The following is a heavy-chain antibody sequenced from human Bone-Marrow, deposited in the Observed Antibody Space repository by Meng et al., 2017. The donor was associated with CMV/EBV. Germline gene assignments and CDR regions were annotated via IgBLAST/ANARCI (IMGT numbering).Heavy chain of an antibody. J-gene: IGHJ4*02. Sequence: GGSLRLSCAASGFTFSDYYMSWIRQAPGTGLEWVAIISYDGSNEYYADSVKGRFTISRDNSKNTLYLQMNSLRTDDTAVYYCTREDQYQLLFHFDYWGQGTLVTVSS. V-gene: IGHV3-30*03. D-gene: IGHD2-2*01. CDR2: ISYDGSNE. CDR3: TREDQYQLLFHFDY. CDR1: GFTFSDYY.